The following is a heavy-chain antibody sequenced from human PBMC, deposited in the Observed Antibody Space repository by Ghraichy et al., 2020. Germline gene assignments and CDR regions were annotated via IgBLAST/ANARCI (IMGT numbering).Heavy chain of an antibody. D-gene: IGHD3-3*01. CDR2: INSDGSST. CDR3: ARDLLRFLEWWNGMDV. Sequence: GGVLRLSCAASGFTFSSYWMHLVRQAPGKGLVWVSRINSDGSSTSYADSVKGRFTISRDNAKNTLYLQMNSLRAEDTAVYYCARDLLRFLEWWNGMDVWGQGTTVTVSS. V-gene: IGHV3-74*01. J-gene: IGHJ6*02. CDR1: GFTFSSYW.